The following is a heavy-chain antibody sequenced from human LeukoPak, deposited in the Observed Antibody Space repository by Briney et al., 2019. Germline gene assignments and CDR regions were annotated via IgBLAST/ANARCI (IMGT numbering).Heavy chain of an antibody. J-gene: IGHJ3*02. Sequence: SETLSLTCAVYGGSFSGYYWSWIRQPPGKGLEWIGEINHSGSTNYNPSLRSRVTISVDTSKNQFSLKVNSVTAADTAVYYCAREVEYYDSSGYRPHAFDIWGQGTLVTVSS. CDR2: INHSGST. V-gene: IGHV4-34*01. D-gene: IGHD3-22*01. CDR3: AREVEYYDSSGYRPHAFDI. CDR1: GGSFSGYY.